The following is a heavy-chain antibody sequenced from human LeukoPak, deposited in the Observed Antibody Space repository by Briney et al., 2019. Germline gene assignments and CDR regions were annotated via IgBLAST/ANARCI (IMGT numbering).Heavy chain of an antibody. J-gene: IGHJ3*02. Sequence: SETLSLTCTVSGGSISSYYWSWIRQPPGKGLGWIGYIYYSGSTNYNPSLKSRVTISVDTSKNQFSLKLSSVTAADTAVYYCAGPSSSSSGAFDIWGQGTMVTVSS. V-gene: IGHV4-59*08. CDR3: AGPSSSSSGAFDI. D-gene: IGHD6-6*01. CDR2: IYYSGST. CDR1: GGSISSYY.